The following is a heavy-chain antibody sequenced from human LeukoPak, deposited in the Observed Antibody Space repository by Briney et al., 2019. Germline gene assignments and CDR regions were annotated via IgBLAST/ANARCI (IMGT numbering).Heavy chain of an antibody. J-gene: IGHJ4*02. D-gene: IGHD3-22*01. CDR2: IHHSGST. Sequence: SETLSLTCTVSGGSISTYYWSWIRQTPAKGLEWIGYIHHSGSTTYNPSLKSRATISIDTSKNQFSLNLSSVTAADTAVYYCARQSRYSDGSSYFSDDYWGQGTLVTVSS. CDR3: ARQSRYSDGSSYFSDDY. V-gene: IGHV4-59*08. CDR1: GGSISTYY.